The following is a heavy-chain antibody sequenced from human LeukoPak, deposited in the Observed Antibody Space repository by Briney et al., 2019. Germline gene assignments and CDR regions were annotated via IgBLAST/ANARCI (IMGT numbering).Heavy chain of an antibody. CDR1: GFTFRSYA. CDR3: ARDHLAVRGVIISPYFDY. V-gene: IGHV3-30-3*01. D-gene: IGHD3-10*01. Sequence: GGSLRLSCAASGFTFRSYAMSWVRQAPGKGLEWVAVISYDGSNKYYADSVKGRFTISRDNSKNTLYLQMNSLRAEDTAVYYCARDHLAVRGVIISPYFDYWGQGTLVTVSS. CDR2: ISYDGSNK. J-gene: IGHJ4*02.